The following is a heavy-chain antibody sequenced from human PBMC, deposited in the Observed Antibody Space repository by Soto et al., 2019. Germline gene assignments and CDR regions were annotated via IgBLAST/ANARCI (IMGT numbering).Heavy chain of an antibody. D-gene: IGHD3-22*01. J-gene: IGHJ4*02. CDR2: INSNGGST. CDR1: GFTFSSYA. CDR3: ARDKYYDISGYYLLNLGASGIDY. V-gene: IGHV3-64*01. Sequence: HPGGSLRLSCAASGFTFSSYAMYWVRQAPGKGLEYVSAINSNGGSTYYANSVKGRFTISRDNSKNTLYLQMSSLRAEDTAVYYCARDKYYDISGYYLLNLGASGIDYWGQGTLVTVSS.